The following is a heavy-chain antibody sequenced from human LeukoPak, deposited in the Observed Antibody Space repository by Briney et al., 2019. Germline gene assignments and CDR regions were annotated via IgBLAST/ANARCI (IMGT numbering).Heavy chain of an antibody. V-gene: IGHV3-7*01. J-gene: IGHJ6*03. CDR3: ARTTDNYYYYYMDV. Sequence: SGGSLRLSCAASGFTFSSYWMSWVRQAPGKGLEWVANIKQDGSEKYYVDSAKGRFTISRDNAKNSLYLQMNSLRAEDTAVYYCARTTDNYYYYYMDVWGKGTTVTVSS. D-gene: IGHD4-17*01. CDR2: IKQDGSEK. CDR1: GFTFSSYW.